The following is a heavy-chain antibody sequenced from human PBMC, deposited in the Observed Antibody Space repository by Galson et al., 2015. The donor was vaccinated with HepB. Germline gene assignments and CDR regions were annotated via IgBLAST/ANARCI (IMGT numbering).Heavy chain of an antibody. V-gene: IGHV3-7*01. CDR2: IKQDESEK. D-gene: IGHD1-7*01. Sequence: SLRLSCAASGFTFRTYWMSWVRQASGKGLEWVANIKQDESEKDFVDSVKGRFTIPRDNSNNSQFLQMNSLRVEDTAVYYCARWRWRMGNFAFDLWGQGTMVTVSS. CDR1: GFTFRTYW. CDR3: ARWRWRMGNFAFDL. J-gene: IGHJ3*01.